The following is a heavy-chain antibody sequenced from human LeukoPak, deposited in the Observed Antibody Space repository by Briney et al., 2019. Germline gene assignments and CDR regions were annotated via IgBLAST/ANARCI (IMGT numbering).Heavy chain of an antibody. CDR2: INSDASIT. CDR3: AKDGNYYDSSGYYPTGVGAIDY. CDR1: GFTLSDYW. Sequence: GGSLRLSCAASGFTLSDYWMHWVRQGPGKGLVWVSRINSDASITDSADSVKGRFTISRDNSKNTLYLQMNSLRAEDTAVYYCAKDGNYYDSSGYYPTGVGAIDYWGQGTLVTVSS. J-gene: IGHJ4*02. D-gene: IGHD3-22*01. V-gene: IGHV3-74*01.